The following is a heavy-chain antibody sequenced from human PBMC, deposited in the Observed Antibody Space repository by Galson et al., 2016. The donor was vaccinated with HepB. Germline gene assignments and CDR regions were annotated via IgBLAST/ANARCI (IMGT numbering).Heavy chain of an antibody. Sequence: ETLSLTCAVSGVSITSSDWWCWVRQPPGQGLEWIGQIFHSGRVNYTLSLASRVTISIDTSNNHFSLRLTSVTAADTALYYCARQYWGGPSDYWGQGTLVTVSS. V-gene: IGHV4-4*02. D-gene: IGHD2/OR15-2a*01. CDR1: GVSITSSDW. J-gene: IGHJ4*02. CDR2: IFHSGRV. CDR3: ARQYWGGPSDY.